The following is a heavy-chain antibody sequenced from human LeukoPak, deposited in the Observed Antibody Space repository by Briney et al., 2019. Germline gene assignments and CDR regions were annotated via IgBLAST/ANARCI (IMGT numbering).Heavy chain of an antibody. V-gene: IGHV1-46*01. D-gene: IGHD3-22*01. CDR3: AREPVDYYDNSGPPDY. CDR1: GYTFTTYY. CDR2: INPTGGST. Sequence: ASVKVSCKASGYTFTTYYMLWVRQAPGQGLEWMGVINPTGGSTSYAQRFQGRVTLTRDMSTSTVYMELSSLRSEDTAVYYCAREPVDYYDNSGPPDYWGQGTLVTVSS. J-gene: IGHJ4*02.